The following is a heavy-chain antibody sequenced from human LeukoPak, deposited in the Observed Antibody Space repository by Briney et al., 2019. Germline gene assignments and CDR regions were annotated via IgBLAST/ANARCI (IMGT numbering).Heavy chain of an antibody. Sequence: SETLSLTCSVSGDSITSYAWWSWVRQPPGKGLEWIGEIHLNGITNYNPSLKSRVTMSIDKSNNQFSLNLSSVTAADTAVYYCASGYSYGPGGTLFDYWGQGTLVTVSS. CDR2: IHLNGIT. CDR1: GDSITSYAW. V-gene: IGHV4-4*02. J-gene: IGHJ4*02. CDR3: ASGYSYGPGGTLFDY. D-gene: IGHD5-18*01.